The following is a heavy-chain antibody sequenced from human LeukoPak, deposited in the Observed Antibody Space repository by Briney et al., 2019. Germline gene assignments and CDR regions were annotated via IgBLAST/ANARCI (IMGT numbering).Heavy chain of an antibody. J-gene: IGHJ4*02. Sequence: GGSLRLSCAASGFTVSSSYMSWVRQAPGKGLEWVSVIYSGGTTYYADSVKGRFTISRDNSKSTLYLQMNSLRAEDTAVYYCARGGFSGLYFDYWGQGTLVTVSS. CDR1: GFTVSSSY. V-gene: IGHV3-66*01. D-gene: IGHD2-8*02. CDR2: IYSGGTT. CDR3: ARGGFSGLYFDY.